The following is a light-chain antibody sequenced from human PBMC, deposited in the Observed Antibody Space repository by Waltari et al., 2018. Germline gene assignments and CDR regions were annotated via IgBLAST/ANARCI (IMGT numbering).Light chain of an antibody. J-gene: IGKJ1*01. CDR2: AAS. CDR3: QQSYSTPET. Sequence: DIQMTQSPSSLSASVGDRVTITSRASQSISSYLNWYQQKPGKAPKLLIYAASSLQSGVPSRFSGSGSGTDFTLTISSLQPEDFATYYCQQSYSTPETFGQGTKVEIK. CDR1: QSISSY. V-gene: IGKV1-39*01.